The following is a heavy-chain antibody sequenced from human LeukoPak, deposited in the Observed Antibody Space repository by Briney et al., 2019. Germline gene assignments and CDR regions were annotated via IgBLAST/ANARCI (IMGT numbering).Heavy chain of an antibody. J-gene: IGHJ4*02. V-gene: IGHV1-18*01. Sequence: GASVKVSCKASGYTFTSYGISWVRQAPGQGLEWMGWISAYNGNTNYAQKLQGRVTMTTDTSTSTAYMELRSLRSDDTAVYYCARDNRRGSYYGIGYWGQGTLVTVSS. D-gene: IGHD1-26*01. CDR1: GYTFTSYG. CDR2: ISAYNGNT. CDR3: ARDNRRGSYYGIGY.